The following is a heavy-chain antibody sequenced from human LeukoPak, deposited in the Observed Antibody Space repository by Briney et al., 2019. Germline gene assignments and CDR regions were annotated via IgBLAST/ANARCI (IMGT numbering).Heavy chain of an antibody. V-gene: IGHV4-59*08. D-gene: IGHD1-26*01. CDR1: GGSISSYY. CDR3: ARHGGSYDFDF. J-gene: IGHJ4*02. CDR2: IYYSGTP. Sequence: PSETLSLTCTASGGSISSYYWSWIRQPPGKGLEWIGYIYYSGTPNYNPTLKSRVTMSVDTSKNQFSLKLSSVTAADTAVYYCARHGGSYDFDFWGQGTLVTVSS.